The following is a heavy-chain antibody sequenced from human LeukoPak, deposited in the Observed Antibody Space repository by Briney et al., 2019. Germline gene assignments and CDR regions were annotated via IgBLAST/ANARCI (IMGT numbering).Heavy chain of an antibody. D-gene: IGHD2-21*01. CDR2: IRSSGSTI. CDR3: ARCGPPYYYYMDV. V-gene: IGHV3-11*04. Sequence: GGSLRLSCAASGFTFSDYYMSWIRQAPGKGLEWVSYIRSSGSTIYYADSVKGRFTISRDTAKNSLYLQMNSLRAEDTAVYYCARCGPPYYYYMDVWGKGTTVTVSS. J-gene: IGHJ6*03. CDR1: GFTFSDYY.